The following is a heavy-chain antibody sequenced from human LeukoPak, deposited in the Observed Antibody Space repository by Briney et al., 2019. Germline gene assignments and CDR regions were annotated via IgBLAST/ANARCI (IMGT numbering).Heavy chain of an antibody. CDR2: MNPNSGNT. CDR1: GYTFTSYG. J-gene: IGHJ1*01. CDR3: ARGDCSGGSCSGYFQH. Sequence: ASVKVSCKASGYTFTSYGISWVRQAPGQGLEWMGWMNPNSGNTGYAQKFQGRVTMTRNTSISTAYMELSSLRSEDTAVYYCARGDCSGGSCSGYFQHWGQGTLVTVSS. V-gene: IGHV1-8*02. D-gene: IGHD2-15*01.